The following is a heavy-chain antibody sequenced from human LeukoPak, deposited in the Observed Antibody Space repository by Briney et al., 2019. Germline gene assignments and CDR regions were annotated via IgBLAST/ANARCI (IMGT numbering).Heavy chain of an antibody. CDR2: IIPIFGTA. CDR3: ARVRGDSSGYYPFDY. Sequence: SVKVSCKASGGTFSSYAISWVRQAPGQGLEWMGGIIPIFGTANYAQKFQGRVTITTDESTSTAYKELSSLRSEDTAVYYCARVRGDSSGYYPFDYWGQGTLVTVSS. D-gene: IGHD3-22*01. J-gene: IGHJ4*02. V-gene: IGHV1-69*05. CDR1: GGTFSSYA.